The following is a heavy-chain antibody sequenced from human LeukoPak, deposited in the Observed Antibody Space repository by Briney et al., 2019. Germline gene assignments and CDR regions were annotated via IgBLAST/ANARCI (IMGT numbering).Heavy chain of an antibody. CDR2: INHSGST. CDR3: ARGRAYYYDSSGYLAY. CDR1: GGSFSGYY. Sequence: SETLSPTCAVYGGSFSGYYWSWIRQPPGKGLEWIGEINHSGSTNYNPSLKSRVTISVDTSKNQFSLKLSSVTAADTAVYYCARGRAYYYDSSGYLAYWGQGTLVTVSS. J-gene: IGHJ4*02. V-gene: IGHV4-34*01. D-gene: IGHD3-22*01.